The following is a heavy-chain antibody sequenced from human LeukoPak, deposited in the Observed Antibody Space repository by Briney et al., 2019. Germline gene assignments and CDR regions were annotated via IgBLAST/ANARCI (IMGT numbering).Heavy chain of an antibody. CDR2: IRYDGSNK. D-gene: IGHD3-3*01. J-gene: IGHJ3*02. V-gene: IGHV3-30*02. CDR1: GFTFSSYG. Sequence: GGSLRLSCAASGFTFSSYGMHWVRQAPGKGLEGVAFIRYDGSNKYYADSVKGRFTISRDNSKNTLYLQMNSLRAEDTAVYYCAKADFDPDAFDIWGQGTMVTVSS. CDR3: AKADFDPDAFDI.